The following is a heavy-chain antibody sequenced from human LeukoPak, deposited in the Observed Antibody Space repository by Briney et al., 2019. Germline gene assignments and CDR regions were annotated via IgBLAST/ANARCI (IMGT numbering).Heavy chain of an antibody. Sequence: GESLKISCKASGYSFTIYWIGWVRQMPGKGLEWMGIIYPGDSDTRYSPSFQGQVTISVDRSTSTAYLQWSSLKASDTAMYYCARRSSHFDYWGQGTLVTVSS. CDR2: IYPGDSDT. CDR1: GYSFTIYW. V-gene: IGHV5-51*01. CDR3: ARRSSHFDY. J-gene: IGHJ4*02.